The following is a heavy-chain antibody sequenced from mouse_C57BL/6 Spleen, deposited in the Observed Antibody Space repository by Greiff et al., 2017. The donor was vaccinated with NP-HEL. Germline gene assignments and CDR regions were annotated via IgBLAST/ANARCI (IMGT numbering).Heavy chain of an antibody. CDR2: INPGSGGT. J-gene: IGHJ1*03. V-gene: IGHV1-54*01. CDR1: GYAFTNYL. D-gene: IGHD2-1*01. CDR3: ARSLCYGNYVECFDV. Sequence: QVQLQQSGAELVRPGTSVKLSCKASGYAFTNYLIEWVKQRPGQGLEWIGVINPGSGGTNYNEKFKGKATLTADKSSSTAYMQLSSLTSEDSAVYVCARSLCYGNYVECFDVWGKGTTVTVSA.